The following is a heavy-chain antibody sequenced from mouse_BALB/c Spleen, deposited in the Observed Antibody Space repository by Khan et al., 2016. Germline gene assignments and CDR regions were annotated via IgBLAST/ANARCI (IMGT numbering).Heavy chain of an antibody. D-gene: IGHD1-1*01. Sequence: EVQLQESGPGLVKPSQSLSLTCTVTGYSITSDYAWNWIRQFPGNKLEWMGYISYSGSTSYNPSLKSRISITRDTSKNQVFLQLNSVTTEDTATCYSATTVVAPRFAYWGQGTLVTVSA. V-gene: IGHV3-2*02. J-gene: IGHJ3*01. CDR3: ATTVVAPRFAY. CDR2: ISYSGST. CDR1: GYSITSDYA.